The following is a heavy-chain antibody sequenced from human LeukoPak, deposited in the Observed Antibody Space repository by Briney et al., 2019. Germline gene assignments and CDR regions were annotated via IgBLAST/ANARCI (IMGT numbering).Heavy chain of an antibody. V-gene: IGHV3-7*01. D-gene: IGHD5-24*01. Sequence: GGSLRLSCAASGFTFSSYWMSWVRQAPGKGLEWVANIKQDGSEKYYVDSVKGRFTISRDNAKNPLYLQMNSLRAEDTAVYYCAREGPTIYFDYWGQGTLVTVSS. CDR3: AREGPTIYFDY. CDR1: GFTFSSYW. CDR2: IKQDGSEK. J-gene: IGHJ4*02.